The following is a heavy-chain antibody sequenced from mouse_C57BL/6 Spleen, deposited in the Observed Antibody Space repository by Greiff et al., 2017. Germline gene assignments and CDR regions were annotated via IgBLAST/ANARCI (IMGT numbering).Heavy chain of an antibody. CDR1: GYTFTSYW. Sequence: QVQLQQPGTELVKPGASVKLSCKASGYTFTSYWMHWVKQRPGQGLEWIGNINPSNGGTNYNEKFKSKATLTVDKSSSTAYMQLSSLTSEDSAVYDCARSGYYGRFYYAIDYWGQGTSVTVSS. CDR3: ARSGYYGRFYYAIDY. CDR2: INPSNGGT. J-gene: IGHJ4*01. D-gene: IGHD1-1*01. V-gene: IGHV1-53*01.